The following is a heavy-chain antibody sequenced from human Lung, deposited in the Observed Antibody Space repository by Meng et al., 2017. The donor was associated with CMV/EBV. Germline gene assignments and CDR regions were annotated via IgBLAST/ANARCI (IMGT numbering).Heavy chain of an antibody. V-gene: IGHV3-30-3*01. Sequence: GGSXRLSCAASGFTFSSYAMHWVRQAPGKGLEWVAVISYDGSNKYYADSVKGRFTISRDNSKNTLYLQMNSLRAEDTAVYYCARDHSLGFDYWGQGTLVTVSS. CDR2: ISYDGSNK. J-gene: IGHJ4*02. D-gene: IGHD5-18*01. CDR3: ARDHSLGFDY. CDR1: GFTFSSYA.